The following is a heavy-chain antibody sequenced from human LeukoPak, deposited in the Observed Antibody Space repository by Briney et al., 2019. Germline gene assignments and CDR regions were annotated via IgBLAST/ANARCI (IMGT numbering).Heavy chain of an antibody. J-gene: IGHJ5*01. D-gene: IGHD1-26*01. CDR3: ARAIGPSGSTCDS. V-gene: IGHV4-4*07. CDR2: IYTIGST. Sequence: PSETLSHTRMVSRGSLSSYYWSWMRPPAGKGGEWIGRIYTIGSTNYNPSLKCRVTMSVDTSKNQFSLKMSSVIVAGTAVYYCARAIGPSGSTCDSWGQGAPGTVFS. CDR1: RGSLSSYY.